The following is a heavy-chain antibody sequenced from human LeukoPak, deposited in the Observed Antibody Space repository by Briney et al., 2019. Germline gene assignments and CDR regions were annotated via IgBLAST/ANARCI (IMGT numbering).Heavy chain of an antibody. J-gene: IGHJ4*02. D-gene: IGHD6-19*01. Sequence: GGSLRLSCAASGFTFSSYAMHWVRQAPGKGLEWVAVISYDGSNKYYADSVKGRFTISRDNSKNTLYLQMNSLRAEDTAVYYCASSSGWYSGGFNWGQGTLVTVSS. V-gene: IGHV3-30*04. CDR2: ISYDGSNK. CDR3: ASSSGWYSGGFN. CDR1: GFTFSSYA.